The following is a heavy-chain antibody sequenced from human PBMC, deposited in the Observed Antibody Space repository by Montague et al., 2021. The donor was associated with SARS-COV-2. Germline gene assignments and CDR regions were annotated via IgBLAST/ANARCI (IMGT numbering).Heavy chain of an antibody. Sequence: TLSLTCTVSGGSISSGSYYWSWIRQPAGKGLEWIGRIYTSGSTNYNPSLKSRVTISVDTSKNQFSLKLSSVTAAATAVYYCASLTLGYCSSTSSYSDWFDPWGQGTLVTVSS. D-gene: IGHD2-2*02. V-gene: IGHV4-61*02. J-gene: IGHJ5*02. CDR2: IYTSGST. CDR1: GGSISSGSYY. CDR3: ASLTLGYCSSTSSYSDWFDP.